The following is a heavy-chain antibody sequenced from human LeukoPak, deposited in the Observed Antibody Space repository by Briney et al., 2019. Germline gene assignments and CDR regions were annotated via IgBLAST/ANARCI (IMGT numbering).Heavy chain of an antibody. Sequence: GGSLRLSCAASGFTFSDYYMSWIRQAPGKGLEWVSYISSSSSYTNYADSVKGRFTISRDNAKNSLYLQMNSLRAEATAVYYCAKDPGVLRYFDWPAGLDYWGQGTLVTVSS. CDR1: GFTFSDYY. CDR3: AKDPGVLRYFDWPAGLDY. J-gene: IGHJ4*02. D-gene: IGHD3-9*01. V-gene: IGHV3-11*03. CDR2: ISSSSSYT.